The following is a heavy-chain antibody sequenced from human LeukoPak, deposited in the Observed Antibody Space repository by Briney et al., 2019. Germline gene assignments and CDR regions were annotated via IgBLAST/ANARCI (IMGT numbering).Heavy chain of an antibody. V-gene: IGHV4-30-2*01. Sequence: PSETLSLTCTVSGGSISSGGYYWSWIRQPPGKGLEWIGYIYHSGSAYYNPSLKSRVTISVDRSKNQFSLKLSSVTAADTAVYYCARVQGSGGLVYYFDYWGQGTLVTVSS. CDR2: IYHSGSA. D-gene: IGHD3-10*01. CDR3: ARVQGSGGLVYYFDY. CDR1: GGSISSGGYY. J-gene: IGHJ4*02.